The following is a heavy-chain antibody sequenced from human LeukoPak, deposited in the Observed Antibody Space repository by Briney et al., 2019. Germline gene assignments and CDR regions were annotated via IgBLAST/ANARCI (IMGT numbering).Heavy chain of an antibody. CDR1: GGSFSGYY. V-gene: IGHV4-34*01. Sequence: PSETLSLTCAVYGGSFSGYYWSWIRQPPGKGLEWIGEINHSGSTNYNPSLKSRVTISVDTSKNQFSLKLSSVTAADTAVYYRARGGHGDYVFDYWGQGTLVTVSS. D-gene: IGHD4-17*01. CDR2: INHSGST. J-gene: IGHJ4*02. CDR3: ARGGHGDYVFDY.